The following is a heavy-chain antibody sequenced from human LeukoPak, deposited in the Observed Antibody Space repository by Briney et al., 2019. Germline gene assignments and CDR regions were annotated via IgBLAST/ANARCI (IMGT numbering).Heavy chain of an antibody. CDR3: AKDPGGYYGSGSLGY. J-gene: IGHJ4*02. V-gene: IGHV3-33*06. D-gene: IGHD3-10*01. CDR2: IWYDGSNK. CDR1: GFTFSSYG. Sequence: GRSLRLSCAASGFTFSSYGMHWVRQAPGKGLEWVAVIWYDGSNKYYADSVKGRFTISRDNSKNTLYLQMNSLRAEDTAVYYCAKDPGGYYGSGSLGYWGQGTLVTVSS.